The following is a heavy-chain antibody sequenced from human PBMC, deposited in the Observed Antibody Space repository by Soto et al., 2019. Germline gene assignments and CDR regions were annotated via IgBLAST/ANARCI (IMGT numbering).Heavy chain of an antibody. Sequence: WSLRLSCTVSGFAFNNYGINWVRQAPGKGLEWVSSISKSDYTYYSDSVKGRFTISRDNAKNSVSLQMNTLRVEDTAVYYCAREDSIIIPAVSDFWGQGTLVPVSS. CDR1: GFAFNNYG. V-gene: IGHV3-21*01. CDR3: AREDSIIIPAVSDF. CDR2: ISKSDYT. D-gene: IGHD2-2*01. J-gene: IGHJ4*02.